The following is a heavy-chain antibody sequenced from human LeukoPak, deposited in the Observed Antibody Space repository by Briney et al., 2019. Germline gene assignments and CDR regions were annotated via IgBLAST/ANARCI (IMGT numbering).Heavy chain of an antibody. CDR1: GFTFSSYG. CDR3: AKDLRPMIVVVPAAMGY. Sequence: GGSLRLSCAASGFTFSSYGMHWVRQAPGKGLEWVAFIRYDGSNKYYADSVKGRFTISRDNSKNTLYLQMNSLRAEDTAVYYCAKDLRPMIVVVPAAMGYWGQGTLVTVSS. V-gene: IGHV3-30*02. D-gene: IGHD2-2*01. CDR2: IRYDGSNK. J-gene: IGHJ4*02.